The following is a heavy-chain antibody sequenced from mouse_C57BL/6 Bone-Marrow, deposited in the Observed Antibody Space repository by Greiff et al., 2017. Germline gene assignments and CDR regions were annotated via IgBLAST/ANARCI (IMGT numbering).Heavy chain of an antibody. D-gene: IGHD2-4*01. Sequence: VNVVESGPGLVAPSQSLSITCTVSGFSLTSYGVDWVRQPPGKGLEWLGVIWGGGSTNYNSALMSRLSISKDNSKSQVFLKMNSLQTDDTAMYYCAKVLYDYDGGDYAMDYWGQGTSVTVSS. V-gene: IGHV2-9*01. J-gene: IGHJ4*01. CDR2: IWGGGST. CDR3: AKVLYDYDGGDYAMDY. CDR1: GFSLTSYG.